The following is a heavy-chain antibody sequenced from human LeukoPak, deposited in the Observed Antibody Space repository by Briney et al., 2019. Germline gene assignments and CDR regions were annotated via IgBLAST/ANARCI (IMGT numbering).Heavy chain of an antibody. Sequence: GASVKVSCKASGYTFTGYYMHWVRQAPGQGLEWMGWINPNSGGTNYAQKFQGRVTMTRDMSTSTVYMELSSLRSEDTAVYYCARLAVAGAFDIWGQGTMVTVSS. CDR2: INPNSGGT. CDR3: ARLAVAGAFDI. D-gene: IGHD6-19*01. CDR1: GYTFTGYY. V-gene: IGHV1-2*02. J-gene: IGHJ3*02.